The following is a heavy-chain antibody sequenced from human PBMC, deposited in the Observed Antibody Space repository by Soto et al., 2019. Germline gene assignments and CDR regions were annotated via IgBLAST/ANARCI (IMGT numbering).Heavy chain of an antibody. V-gene: IGHV4-38-2*01. Sequence: TLSLTCDVPGYAISSGFYWAWIRQPPGKRLEWIGNIYFTGTTSYNPSLKTRVTMSVDTSKNQFSLRLSSVTAADTAVFYCARVRRIGMSGSPGDSWGQGTQVTVYS. D-gene: IGHD3-10*01. CDR3: ARVRRIGMSGSPGDS. J-gene: IGHJ4*02. CDR2: IYFTGTT. CDR1: GYAISSGFY.